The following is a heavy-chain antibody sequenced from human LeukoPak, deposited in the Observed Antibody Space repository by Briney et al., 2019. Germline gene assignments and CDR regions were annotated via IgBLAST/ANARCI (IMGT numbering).Heavy chain of an antibody. Sequence: SETLSLTCTVSGGSISSSSYSWGWIRQPPGKGLEWIGSIYYSGSTYYNPSLKSRVTISVDTSKNQFSLKLSSVTAADTAVYYCARDRGGYCSGGSCYGVLDPWGQGTLVTVSS. D-gene: IGHD2-15*01. V-gene: IGHV4-39*07. CDR2: IYYSGST. CDR1: GGSISSSSYS. CDR3: ARDRGGYCSGGSCYGVLDP. J-gene: IGHJ5*02.